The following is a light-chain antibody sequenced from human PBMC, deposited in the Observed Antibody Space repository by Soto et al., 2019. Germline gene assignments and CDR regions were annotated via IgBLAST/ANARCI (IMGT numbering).Light chain of an antibody. Sequence: QSALTQPASVSGSPGQSITISCTGTSSDVGGYNYVSWYQQHPGKAPKILIYVVTKRPSGVSNRFSGSKSGNTASLTISGLRAGDEADPYRSSYETSGTYLFGTGTKVTVL. CDR2: VVT. V-gene: IGLV2-14*01. CDR3: SSYETSGTYL. J-gene: IGLJ1*01. CDR1: SSDVGGYNY.